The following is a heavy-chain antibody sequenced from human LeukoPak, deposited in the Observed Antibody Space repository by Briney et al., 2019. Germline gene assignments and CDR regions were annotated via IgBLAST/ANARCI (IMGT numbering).Heavy chain of an antibody. Sequence: SETLSLTCAVSGYSISSGYYWGWIRQPPGRGLEWIGSIYHSGSTYYNPSLKSRVTISVDTSKNQFSLKLSSVTAADTAVYYCARRIVVVPAATTADYYMDVWGKGPTVTVSS. CDR2: IYHSGST. D-gene: IGHD2-2*01. J-gene: IGHJ6*03. CDR1: GYSISSGYY. V-gene: IGHV4-38-2*01. CDR3: ARRIVVVPAATTADYYMDV.